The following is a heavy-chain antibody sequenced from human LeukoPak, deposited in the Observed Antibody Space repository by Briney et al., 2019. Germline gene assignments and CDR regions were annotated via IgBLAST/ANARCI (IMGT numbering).Heavy chain of an antibody. CDR3: AKDKVGATSIHYFDY. V-gene: IGHV3-23*01. CDR2: ISGSGGST. CDR1: GFTFSSYA. Sequence: QSGGSLRLSCAASGFTFSSYAMSWVRQAPGKGLEWVSAISGSGGSTYYADSVKGRFTISRDNSKNTLYLQMNSLRAEDTAVYYCAKDKVGATSIHYFDYWGQGTLVTVSS. D-gene: IGHD1-26*01. J-gene: IGHJ4*02.